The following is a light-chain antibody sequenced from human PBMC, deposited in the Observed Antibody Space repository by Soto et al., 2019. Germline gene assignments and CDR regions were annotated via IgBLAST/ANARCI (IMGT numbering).Light chain of an antibody. CDR1: NGDIANYNF. Sequence: HSALTQPRSVSGSPGQSVTISCTGTNGDIANYNFVSWYQPHPGKAPKVMIYDVYNRPSGVPDRFSGCKSGNTASLSISGLQAEDEADNYCGSYPGSHPWVFGGGIKLAVL. J-gene: IGLJ3*02. CDR2: DVY. V-gene: IGLV2-11*01. CDR3: GSYPGSHPWV.